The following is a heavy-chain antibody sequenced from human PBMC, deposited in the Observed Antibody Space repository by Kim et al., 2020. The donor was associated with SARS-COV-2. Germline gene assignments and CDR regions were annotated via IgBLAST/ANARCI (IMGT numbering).Heavy chain of an antibody. CDR1: GGSLSSYY. D-gene: IGHD3-10*01. V-gene: IGHV4-4*07. CDR3: ARDGDSGSYYEEFDY. CDR2: IYTNGST. J-gene: IGHJ4*02. Sequence: SETLSLTCTVSGGSLSSYYWHWIRQPAGKGLEWIGRIYTNGSTNYNPSLKSRVTMSIDTSKNEFSLKVTSVTVADTAVYYCARDGDSGSYYEEFDYWGQGTLVTVSS.